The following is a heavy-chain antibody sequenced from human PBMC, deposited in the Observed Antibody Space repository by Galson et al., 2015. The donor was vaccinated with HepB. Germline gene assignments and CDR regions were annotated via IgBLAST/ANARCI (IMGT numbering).Heavy chain of an antibody. V-gene: IGHV3-30*18. CDR3: AKDWAYYGSGSYPLSYFDY. Sequence: SLRLSCAASGFIFSTYGMHWVRQAPGKGLGWVAVISYDGSNKYYADSVKGRFTISRDNSKNTLYLQMSSLRAEDTAVYYCAKDWAYYGSGSYPLSYFDYWGQGTLVTVSS. J-gene: IGHJ4*02. CDR1: GFIFSTYG. CDR2: ISYDGSNK. D-gene: IGHD3-10*01.